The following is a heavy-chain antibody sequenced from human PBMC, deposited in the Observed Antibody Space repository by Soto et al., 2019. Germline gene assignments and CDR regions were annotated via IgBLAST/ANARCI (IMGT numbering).Heavy chain of an antibody. J-gene: IGHJ4*02. V-gene: IGHV1-46*01. CDR1: GYSFTFYY. CDR2: INPDGGAT. CDR3: ARGRRHTF. Sequence: QVQLLQSGAEVKKPGASVIISCKASGYSFTFYYIYGVRQAPGQGLEWIGKINPDGGATTYAQPFQGRVTITSDASTGTVYLELSSLTSDDTAVYFCARGRRHTFWGQGTLVSVSS.